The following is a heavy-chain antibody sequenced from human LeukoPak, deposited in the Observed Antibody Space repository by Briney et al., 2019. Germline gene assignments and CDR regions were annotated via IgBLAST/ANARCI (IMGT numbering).Heavy chain of an antibody. Sequence: PGGSLRLSCAASGFIFRSYAMSWVRQAPGKGLEWVSAISGSGGGIYYADSVKGRFTISRDNSENTLYVQMTSLRREDAAVYYSAKERPTDYGDYQPFGNWSQGTLVTVSS. CDR3: AKERPTDYGDYQPFGN. D-gene: IGHD4-17*01. CDR1: GFIFRSYA. J-gene: IGHJ4*02. CDR2: ISGSGGGI. V-gene: IGHV3-23*01.